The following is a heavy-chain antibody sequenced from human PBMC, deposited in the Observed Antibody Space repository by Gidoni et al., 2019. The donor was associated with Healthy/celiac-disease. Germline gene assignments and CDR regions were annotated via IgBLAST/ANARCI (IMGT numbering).Heavy chain of an antibody. D-gene: IGHD4-17*01. V-gene: IGHV4-31*02. CDR3: ATDYGDET. CDR2: T. J-gene: IGHJ5*02. Sequence: TYYNPSLKSRVTISVDTSKNQFSLKLSSVTAADTAVYYCATDYGDETWGQGTLVTVSS.